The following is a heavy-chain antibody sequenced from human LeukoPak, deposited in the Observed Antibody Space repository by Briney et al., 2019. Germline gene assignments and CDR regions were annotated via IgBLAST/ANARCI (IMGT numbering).Heavy chain of an antibody. CDR3: ARAIRGSAVDTGDR. CDR2: IKNDGSEE. V-gene: IGHV3-7*01. Sequence: GGSLRLSCAASGFTFSSYWMRGVRQARGKGLEGVANIKNDGSEEYYVDSVKGRFTISRDNAKNSLFLQMNSLTVEDTAVYYCARAIRGSAVDTGDRWGQGTLVTVSS. CDR1: GFTFSSYW. J-gene: IGHJ4*02. D-gene: IGHD3-10*01.